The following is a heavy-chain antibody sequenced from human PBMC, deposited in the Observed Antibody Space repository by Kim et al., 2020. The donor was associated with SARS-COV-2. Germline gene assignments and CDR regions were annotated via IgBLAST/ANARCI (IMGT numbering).Heavy chain of an antibody. V-gene: IGHV3-48*03. J-gene: IGHJ6*02. CDR1: GFTFSSYE. CDR2: ISSSGRTI. D-gene: IGHD3-9*01. Sequence: GGSLRLSCAASGFTFSSYEMNWVRQAPGKGLEWVSYISSSGRTIYYADSVKGRFTISRDNAKTSLYLQINSLRAEDTAVYYLARLPYYDILTGLGYYYSYGMDVWGQGTTFTVSS. CDR3: ARLPYYDILTGLGYYYSYGMDV.